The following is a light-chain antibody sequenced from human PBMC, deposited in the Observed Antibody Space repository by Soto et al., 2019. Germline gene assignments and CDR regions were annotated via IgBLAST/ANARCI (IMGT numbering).Light chain of an antibody. Sequence: EIEMTQSPATLSLSPGEGATLSCRTSQSVGYSLAWYQQKPGLAPRLLIYGASTRVTGIPDRFSGSGSGTEFTLTISSLQSEDFATYYCQQHGQWPITFGQGTRLEIK. CDR1: QSVGYS. J-gene: IGKJ5*01. CDR3: QQHGQWPIT. CDR2: GAS. V-gene: IGKV3-15*01.